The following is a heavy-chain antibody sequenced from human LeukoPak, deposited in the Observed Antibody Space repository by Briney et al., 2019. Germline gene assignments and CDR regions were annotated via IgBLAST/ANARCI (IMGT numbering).Heavy chain of an antibody. D-gene: IGHD6-19*01. V-gene: IGHV4-30-2*01. J-gene: IGHJ4*02. Sequence: PSETLSLTCAVSGGSISSGGYSWSWIRQPPGKGLEWIGYIYHSGSTYYNPSLKSRVTISVDRSKNQFSLKLSSVTAADTAVYYCAGGKSASEWLVLDYWGQGTLVTVSS. CDR3: AGGKSASEWLVLDY. CDR2: IYHSGST. CDR1: GGSISSGGYS.